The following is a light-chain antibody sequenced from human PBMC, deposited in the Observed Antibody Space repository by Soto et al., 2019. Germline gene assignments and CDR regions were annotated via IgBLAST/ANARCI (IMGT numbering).Light chain of an antibody. CDR2: EVS. Sequence: QSALAQPASVSGSPGQSITISCTGTSSDVGGYNYVSWYQQHPGKAPKLMIYEVSNRPSEVSNRFSGSKSGNTASLTISGLQAEDEADYYCSSYTSSSTPGVFGTGTKVTVL. CDR1: SSDVGGYNY. CDR3: SSYTSSSTPGV. V-gene: IGLV2-14*01. J-gene: IGLJ1*01.